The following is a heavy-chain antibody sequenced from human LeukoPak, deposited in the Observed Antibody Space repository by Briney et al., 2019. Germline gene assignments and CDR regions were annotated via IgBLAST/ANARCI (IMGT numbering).Heavy chain of an antibody. CDR1: GGSISSGGYS. J-gene: IGHJ5*02. Sequence: SETLSLTCAVSGGSISSGGYSWSWIRQPPGKGLEWIGYIYHSGSTYYNPSLKSRVTISVDRSKNQFSLKLSSVTAADTAVYYCAREYCSGGSCYYRWFDPWGQGTLVTVSS. D-gene: IGHD2-15*01. V-gene: IGHV4-30-2*01. CDR3: AREYCSGGSCYYRWFDP. CDR2: IYHSGST.